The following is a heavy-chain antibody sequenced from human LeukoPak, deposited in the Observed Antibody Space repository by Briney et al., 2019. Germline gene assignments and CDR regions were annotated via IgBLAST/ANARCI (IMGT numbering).Heavy chain of an antibody. CDR1: GFTFSSYA. V-gene: IGHV3-30-3*01. CDR3: ARDPPYYYDSSGYYPPDY. J-gene: IGHJ4*02. D-gene: IGHD3-22*01. CDR2: ISYDGSNK. Sequence: GGSLRLSCAASGFTFSSYAMHWVRQAPGKGLEWVAVISYDGSNKYYADSVKGRLTISRDNSKNTLYLQMNSLRAEDTAVYYCARDPPYYYDSSGYYPPDYWGQGTLVTVSS.